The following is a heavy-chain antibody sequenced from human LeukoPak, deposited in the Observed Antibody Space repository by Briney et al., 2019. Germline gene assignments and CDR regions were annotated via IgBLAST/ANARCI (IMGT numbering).Heavy chain of an antibody. D-gene: IGHD1-26*01. Sequence: GGSLRLSCAASGFTFSSYGMHWVRQAPGKGLEWVAVISYDGSNKYYADSVKGRFTISRDNSKNTLYLQMNSLRAEDTAVYYCARAQVGATTGYYYYYMDVWGKGTTVTVSS. J-gene: IGHJ6*03. V-gene: IGHV3-30*12. CDR3: ARAQVGATTGYYYYYMDV. CDR2: ISYDGSNK. CDR1: GFTFSSYG.